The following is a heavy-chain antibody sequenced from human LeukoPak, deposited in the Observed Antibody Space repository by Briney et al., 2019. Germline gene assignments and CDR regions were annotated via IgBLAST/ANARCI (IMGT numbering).Heavy chain of an antibody. CDR1: GGTFSSYA. CDR2: IIPIFGTA. J-gene: IGHJ4*02. CDR3: ARKWNSGSFDY. D-gene: IGHD1-26*01. Sequence: GASVKVSSKASGGTFSSYAISWVRQAPGQGLEWMGGIIPIFGTANYAQKFQGRVTITADESTSTAYMELSSLRSEDTAVYYCARKWNSGSFDYWGQGTLVTVSS. V-gene: IGHV1-69*13.